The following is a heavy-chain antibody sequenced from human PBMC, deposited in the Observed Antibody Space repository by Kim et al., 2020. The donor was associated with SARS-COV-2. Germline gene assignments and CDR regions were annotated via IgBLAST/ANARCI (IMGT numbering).Heavy chain of an antibody. V-gene: IGHV3-30*05. D-gene: IGHD3-3*01. Sequence: GGSLRLSCVASGFSFTSYGVNWVRQAPGKGLEWVGAISFNGSTQYYANSVTGRFTISRDNSKNTVYLQMNSLTGDDTAVYYCARVVGEGGFHHHYDGDVGGQGTSVTVS. CDR3: ARVVGEGGFHHHYDGDV. CDR1: GFSFTSYG. CDR2: ISFNGSTQ. J-gene: IGHJ6*02.